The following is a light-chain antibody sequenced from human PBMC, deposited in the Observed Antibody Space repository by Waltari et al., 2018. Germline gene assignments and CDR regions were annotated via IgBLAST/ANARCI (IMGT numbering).Light chain of an antibody. Sequence: EIVLTQSPAILSLSPGDRATLSCRASQSVSSYLAWYQQKPGQAPRLLIYDASNRATGLPARFSGSGSGTDFTLTISSLEPEDFAVYYCQQRSSWPTFGQGTKVEIK. V-gene: IGKV3-11*01. CDR3: QQRSSWPT. J-gene: IGKJ1*01. CDR1: QSVSSY. CDR2: DAS.